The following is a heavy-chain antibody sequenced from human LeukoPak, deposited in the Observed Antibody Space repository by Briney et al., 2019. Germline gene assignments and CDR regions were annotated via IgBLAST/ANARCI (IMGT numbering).Heavy chain of an antibody. D-gene: IGHD5-12*01. V-gene: IGHV3-49*04. CDR2: IRKKAHDWTP. J-gene: IGHJ4*02. CDR1: GFTFGDHG. CDR3: TRAGGYDNYLDY. Sequence: GRSLRLSCTTSGFTFGDHGFNWVRQAPGKGLEWVGFIRKKAHDWTPQYAASVQGRFTISRDDSKGIAYLEMNSLKTEDTAVYYCTRAGGYDNYLDYWGQGTPVTVSS.